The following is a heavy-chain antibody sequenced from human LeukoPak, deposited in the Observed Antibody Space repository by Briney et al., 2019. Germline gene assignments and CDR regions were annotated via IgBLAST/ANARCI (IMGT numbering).Heavy chain of an antibody. V-gene: IGHV4-34*01. CDR2: INHSGST. CDR1: GGSFSGYY. D-gene: IGHD2-2*01. Sequence: PSETLSLTCAVYGGSFSGYYWSWIRQPPGKGLEWIGEINHSGSTNYNPSLKSRVTISVDTSKNQFSLKLSSVTAAGTAVYYCARAGHIVVVPAAPYYGMDVWGQGTTVTVSS. CDR3: ARAGHIVVVPAAPYYGMDV. J-gene: IGHJ6*02.